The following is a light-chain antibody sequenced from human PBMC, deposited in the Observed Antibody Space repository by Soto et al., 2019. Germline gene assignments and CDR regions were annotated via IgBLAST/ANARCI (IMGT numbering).Light chain of an antibody. CDR3: QEYSSAPRT. CDR1: QSISNNY. J-gene: IGKJ1*01. CDR2: GIS. Sequence: EIMLTQSPGTLSLSPGERATLSCRASQSISNNYLGWFQQKPGQAPRLLIDGISSRATGIPDRFSGSGSGTHFTLTISRLEPEDFAVYYCQEYSSAPRTFGQGTKVEIK. V-gene: IGKV3-20*01.